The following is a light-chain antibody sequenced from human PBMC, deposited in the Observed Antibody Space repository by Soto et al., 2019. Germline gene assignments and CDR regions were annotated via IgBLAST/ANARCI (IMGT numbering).Light chain of an antibody. CDR2: AAS. CDR3: QKYDTAALT. J-gene: IGKJ4*01. Sequence: DIQMTQSPSSLSASVGDTVTITCRASQGISNKLAWYQQKPGKVPKLLIYAASTLHSGVPSRFSGSESGTDFILTISSLQPEDFATYYCQKYDTAALTFGGGNKVEIK. CDR1: QGISNK. V-gene: IGKV1-27*01.